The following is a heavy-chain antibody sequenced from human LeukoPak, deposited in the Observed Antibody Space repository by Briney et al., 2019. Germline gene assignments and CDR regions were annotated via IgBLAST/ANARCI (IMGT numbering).Heavy chain of an antibody. D-gene: IGHD5-12*01. V-gene: IGHV3-15*01. CDR1: GFTFSSHA. J-gene: IGHJ4*02. Sequence: GGSLRLSCAASGFTFSSHAMSWVRQAPGKGLEWVGRIRNDRITDYAAPVQGRFSISRDNSKNTFYLQMNSLRTEDTGMYFCTWMATIFTVDYWGQGTLVTVSS. CDR3: TWMATIFTVDY. CDR2: IRNDRIT.